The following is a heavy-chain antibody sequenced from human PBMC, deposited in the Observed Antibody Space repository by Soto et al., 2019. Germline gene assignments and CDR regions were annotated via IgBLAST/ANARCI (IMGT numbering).Heavy chain of an antibody. J-gene: IGHJ4*02. Sequence: EVQLVESGGGLVKPGGSLRLSCAASGFTFSSYSMNWVRQSPGKGLEWVSSISSSSSYIYYADSVKGRFTISRDNAKNSLYLQMNSLRAEDTAVYYCAREIGSGTSADFDYWGQGTLVTVSS. CDR2: ISSSSSYI. CDR1: GFTFSSYS. D-gene: IGHD1-26*01. V-gene: IGHV3-21*01. CDR3: AREIGSGTSADFDY.